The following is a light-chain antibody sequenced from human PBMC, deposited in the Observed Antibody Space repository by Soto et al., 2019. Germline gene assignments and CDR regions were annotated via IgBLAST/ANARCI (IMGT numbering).Light chain of an antibody. Sequence: IVMTQSPATLSVSPGERATLSCRASQSVIRNLAWYQQKPGQSPRLLIYGASTRATGIPARFIGSGSGTEFTLTISSLEPEDFALYYCQQRSNWPPWTFGQGTKVDIK. CDR3: QQRSNWPPWT. CDR2: GAS. J-gene: IGKJ1*01. CDR1: QSVIRN. V-gene: IGKV3-15*01.